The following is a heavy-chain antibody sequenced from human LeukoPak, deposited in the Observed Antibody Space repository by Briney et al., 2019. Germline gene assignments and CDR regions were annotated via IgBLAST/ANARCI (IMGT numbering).Heavy chain of an antibody. CDR2: ISSSSSTI. J-gene: IGHJ3*02. Sequence: GGSLRLSCAASGFTFSSYSMNWVRQAPGKGLEWVSYISSSSSTIYYADSVKGRFTISRDNSKNTLYLQMNSLRAEDTAVYYCAKGAPPDAFDIWGQGTMVTVSS. CDR3: AKGAPPDAFDI. CDR1: GFTFSSYS. V-gene: IGHV3-48*01.